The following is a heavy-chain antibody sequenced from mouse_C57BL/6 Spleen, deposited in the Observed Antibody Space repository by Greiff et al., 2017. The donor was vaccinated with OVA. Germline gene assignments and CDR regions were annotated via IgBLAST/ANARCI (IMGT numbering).Heavy chain of an antibody. Sequence: QVQLQQPGAELVKPGASVKMSCKASGYTFTSYWITWVKQRPGQGLEWIGDIYPGSGSTNYNEKFKSKATLTVDTSSSTAYMQLSSLTSEDSAVYYCARCYDYGEAWFAYWGQGTLVTVSA. CDR3: ARCYDYGEAWFAY. D-gene: IGHD2-4*01. J-gene: IGHJ3*01. V-gene: IGHV1-55*01. CDR1: GYTFTSYW. CDR2: IYPGSGST.